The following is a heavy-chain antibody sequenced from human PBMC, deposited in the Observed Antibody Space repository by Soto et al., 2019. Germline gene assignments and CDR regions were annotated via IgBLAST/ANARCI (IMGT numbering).Heavy chain of an antibody. CDR2: IIPIFGTA. D-gene: IGHD2-15*01. CDR3: ARDARRLVVAAHYYYYGMDV. CDR1: GGTFSSYA. J-gene: IGHJ6*02. Sequence: QVQLVQSGAEVKKPGSSVKVSCKASGGTFSSYAISWVRQAPGQGLEWMGGIIPIFGTANYAQKFQGRVTITADEPTSTAYMELSSLRSEDTAVYYCARDARRLVVAAHYYYYGMDVWGQGTTVTVSS. V-gene: IGHV1-69*12.